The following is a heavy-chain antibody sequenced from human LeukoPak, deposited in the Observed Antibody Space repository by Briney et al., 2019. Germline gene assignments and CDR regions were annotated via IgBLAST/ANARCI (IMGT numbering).Heavy chain of an antibody. V-gene: IGHV3-64D*09. J-gene: IGHJ6*02. Sequence: GSLRLSCSASGFTFSRYGMHWVRQAPGKGLEYVSAIVSNGDSTYYADSVKGRFTISRDNAKNTLYLQMSSLRPDDTAVYYCVNPGWYYDSSGYSYYYGMDVWGQGTTVTVSS. CDR1: GFTFSRYG. CDR2: IVSNGDST. CDR3: VNPGWYYDSSGYSYYYGMDV. D-gene: IGHD3-22*01.